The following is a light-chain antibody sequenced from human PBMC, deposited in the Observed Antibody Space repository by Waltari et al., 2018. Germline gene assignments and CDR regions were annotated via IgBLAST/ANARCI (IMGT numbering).Light chain of an antibody. J-gene: IGLJ1*01. Sequence: QSALTQPASVSGSPGQSITISCTGSSSDIGDYDYVSWYQQRPGKAPKLIIYDIGTRPSGVSDRFSGYKSGNTASLTISGLQAEDESDYYCCAYTSSSSLGVFGTGTKVTVL. CDR1: SSDIGDYDY. CDR2: DIG. CDR3: CAYTSSSSLGV. V-gene: IGLV2-14*03.